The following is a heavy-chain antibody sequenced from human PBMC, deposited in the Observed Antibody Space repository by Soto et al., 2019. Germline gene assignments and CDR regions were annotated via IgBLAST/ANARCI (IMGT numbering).Heavy chain of an antibody. J-gene: IGHJ1*01. CDR2: IYYSGST. CDR3: VIQGVFQGDFQH. Sequence: QVQLQESGPGLVKPSETLSLTCTVSGGSVSSGSYYWSWIRQPPGKGLEWIGYIYYSGSTNYNPSLKSRVTISVDTSTNQFSPELSFLTAADTAVYYCVIQGVFQGDFQHWGQGTLVTVSS. CDR1: GGSVSSGSYY. V-gene: IGHV4-61*01. D-gene: IGHD3-10*01.